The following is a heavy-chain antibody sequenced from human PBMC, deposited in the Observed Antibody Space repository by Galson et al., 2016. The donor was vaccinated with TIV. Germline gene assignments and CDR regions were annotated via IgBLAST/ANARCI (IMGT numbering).Heavy chain of an antibody. CDR2: INHRGIT. CDR3: ARYSNDEGDAYGFAY. J-gene: IGHJ4*02. Sequence: SETLSLTCAVYGGSLSGYYWSWIRQSPGKGLEWIGEINHRGITNYNPSLKSRVAISVDTSKNQFSLKVRSVTAADTAVYYCARYSNDEGDAYGFAYWGQGTLVTVSS. V-gene: IGHV4-34*01. D-gene: IGHD1-1*01. CDR1: GGSLSGYY.